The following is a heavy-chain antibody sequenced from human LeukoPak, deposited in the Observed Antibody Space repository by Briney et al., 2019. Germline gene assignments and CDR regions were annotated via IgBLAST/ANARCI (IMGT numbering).Heavy chain of an antibody. CDR3: ASGLAVTATTYWYFDL. Sequence: GGSLRLSCAASGFTFSSYGMIWVRQAPGKGLEWVSTISGSGGETNYADSVKGRFTISRDNSKHTLYLQMSSLRAEDTAVYYCASGLAVTATTYWYFDLWGRGTLVTVSS. D-gene: IGHD2-21*02. V-gene: IGHV3-23*01. J-gene: IGHJ2*01. CDR1: GFTFSSYG. CDR2: ISGSGGET.